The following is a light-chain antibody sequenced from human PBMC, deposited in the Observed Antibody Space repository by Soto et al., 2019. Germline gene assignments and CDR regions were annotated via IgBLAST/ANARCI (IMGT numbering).Light chain of an antibody. J-gene: IGLJ2*01. CDR2: RNH. CDR3: AAWDDGLRAVV. CDR1: RPNIGSNL. V-gene: IGLV1-44*01. Sequence: HSVLTQSPSVSVTPGQRVTISCSGSRPNIGSNLVSWYQQLPGTAPTLLIWRNHQRPSGVPDRFSGSKSGTSASLAISGPPSEDEGDYYCAAWDDGLRAVVFSGGTKVTVL.